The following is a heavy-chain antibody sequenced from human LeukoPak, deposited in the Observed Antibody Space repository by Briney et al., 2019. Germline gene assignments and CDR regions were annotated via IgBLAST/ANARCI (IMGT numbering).Heavy chain of an antibody. V-gene: IGHV4-59*02. J-gene: IGHJ4*02. CDR1: GGSVRTNC. D-gene: IGHD1-1*01. Sequence: PSETLSPTCTVHGGSVRTNCWGWIRQPPGKGRGWIGYMYYSSSTKYNPSPKSRVTISVNTSKNQCSLKLTSVTSADTAVYYCARYDGAFDRFDYWGQGTLVTVSS. CDR2: MYYSSST. CDR3: ARYDGAFDRFDY.